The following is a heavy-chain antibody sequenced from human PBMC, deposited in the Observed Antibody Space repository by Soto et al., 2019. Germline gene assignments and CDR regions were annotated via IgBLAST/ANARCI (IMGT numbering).Heavy chain of an antibody. CDR3: AKGGDYYDRGGYYLGRKFAS. CDR1: GFIFSSYA. J-gene: IGHJ4*02. V-gene: IGHV3-23*01. Sequence: EVQLLESGGDLVRPGGSLRLSCAASGFIFSSYAMNWVRQAPGKGLEWVSGISGPDGSTYYAESVKGRFTISRDNSKRPVYLQMNSLRAGDTAVYYCAKGGDYYDRGGYYLGRKFASWGQGPLVTVSS. CDR2: ISGPDGST. D-gene: IGHD3-22*01.